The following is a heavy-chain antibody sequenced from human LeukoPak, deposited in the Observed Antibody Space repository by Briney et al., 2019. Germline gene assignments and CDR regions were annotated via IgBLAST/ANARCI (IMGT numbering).Heavy chain of an antibody. CDR1: GGSISSYY. J-gene: IGHJ5*02. V-gene: IGHV4-4*07. Sequence: SETLSLTCTVSGGSISSYYWSWIRQPAGKGLEWMGRIYTSGSTNYNPSLKSRVTMSVDTSKNQFSLELSSLTAADTAVYYCARGVSLGYCSGGSCYNRFDAWGQGTLVTVSS. CDR3: ARGVSLGYCSGGSCYNRFDA. CDR2: IYTSGST. D-gene: IGHD2-15*01.